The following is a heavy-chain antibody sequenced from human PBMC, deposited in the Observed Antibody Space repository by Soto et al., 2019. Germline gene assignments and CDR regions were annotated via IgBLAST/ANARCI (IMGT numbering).Heavy chain of an antibody. CDR3: ARTPASTVTTPYFDS. V-gene: IGHV3-30-3*01. Sequence: QVQLVESGGGVVQPGRSLRLSCAASGFTFSSYAMHWVRQAPGKGLEWVAVISYDGSNKYYADSVKGRFTISRDNSKNTLYLQMNSLRAEDTAVYYCARTPASTVTTPYFDSWGQGTLVTVSS. D-gene: IGHD4-17*01. CDR1: GFTFSSYA. CDR2: ISYDGSNK. J-gene: IGHJ4*02.